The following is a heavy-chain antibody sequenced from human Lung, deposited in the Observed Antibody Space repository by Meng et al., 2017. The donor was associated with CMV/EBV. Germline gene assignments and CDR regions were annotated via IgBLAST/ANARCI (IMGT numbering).Heavy chain of an antibody. V-gene: IGHV1-46*01. D-gene: IGHD6-13*01. Sequence: ASVXVSCKASGYPFTIYYMHWVRQAPGRGLEWMGIINPSAGGTSYAQKFRGRLTMTRDTSTSTVYMELSSLRSEDTAVYYCARDRGYANSWYEADYWGQGTLVTVSS. CDR2: INPSAGGT. CDR1: GYPFTIYY. J-gene: IGHJ4*02. CDR3: ARDRGYANSWYEADY.